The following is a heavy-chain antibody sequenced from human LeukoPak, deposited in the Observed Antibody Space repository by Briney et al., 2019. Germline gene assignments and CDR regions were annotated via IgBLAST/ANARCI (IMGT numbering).Heavy chain of an antibody. CDR1: GFAFDEHG. CDR2: INWSGGST. D-gene: IGHD2-2*01. V-gene: IGHV3-20*04. CDR3: ARAPITSPFYFDS. J-gene: IGHJ4*02. Sequence: PGGSLRLSCTASGFAFDEHGMSWVRQVPGKGLEWVSGINWSGGSTGYADPLRGRFTISRDNAKSSLYRQMDSLRAEDTALYYCARAPITSPFYFDSWGQGTLVTVSS.